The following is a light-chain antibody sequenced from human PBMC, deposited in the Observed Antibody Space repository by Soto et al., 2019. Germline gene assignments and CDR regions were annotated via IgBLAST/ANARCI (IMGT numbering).Light chain of an antibody. CDR1: QSVTSNY. V-gene: IGKV3-20*01. Sequence: VLTQSPGTLSLSPGERATLSCRASQSVTSNYLAWYQQRPGQAPRLLIYGASSRAAGIPDRFSGSGSGTDFTLTISRLEPEDFAMYYCQQYGSSGTFGQGTKLEIK. CDR2: GAS. CDR3: QQYGSSGT. J-gene: IGKJ2*02.